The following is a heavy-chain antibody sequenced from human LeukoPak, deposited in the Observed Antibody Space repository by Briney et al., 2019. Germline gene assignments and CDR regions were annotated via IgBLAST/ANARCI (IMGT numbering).Heavy chain of an antibody. D-gene: IGHD6-19*01. Sequence: GGSLRLSRAASGFTFSNYEMNWVRPAPGKGQESGSFISSSGTLTYYADSVKGRFTISRDSAKNSLYLQMESLGVEDTAVYYCAKVGGSGWHFDHWGQGTLVTVSS. J-gene: IGHJ4*02. CDR2: ISSSGTLT. CDR1: GFTFSNYE. V-gene: IGHV3-48*03. CDR3: AKVGGSGWHFDH.